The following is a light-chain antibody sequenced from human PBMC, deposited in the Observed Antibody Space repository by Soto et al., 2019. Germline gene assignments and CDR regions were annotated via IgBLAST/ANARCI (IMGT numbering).Light chain of an antibody. CDR1: QSISVW. Sequence: DIQMTQYTSTLSASVGDRVTITCRASQSISVWLAWYQQKAGKAPNLLIYKASRLESGVPSRFSGSGSETEFTLTISGLQPGDSATYYCQQYNSYSPTFGQVTIVDNK. V-gene: IGKV1-5*03. J-gene: IGKJ1*01. CDR2: KAS. CDR3: QQYNSYSPT.